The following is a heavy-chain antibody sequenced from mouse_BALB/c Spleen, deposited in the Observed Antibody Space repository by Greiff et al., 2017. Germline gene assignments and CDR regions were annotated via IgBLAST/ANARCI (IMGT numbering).Heavy chain of an antibody. V-gene: IGHV2-2*02. CDR1: GFSLTSYG. CDR3: ARNLITTVGATRAMDY. J-gene: IGHJ4*01. CDR2: IWSGGST. D-gene: IGHD1-1*01. Sequence: VQGVESGPGLVQPSQSLSITCTVSGFSLTSYGVHWVRQSPGKGLEWLGVIWSGGSTDYNAAFISRLSISKDNSKSQVFFKMNSLQANDTAIYYCARNLITTVGATRAMDYWGQGTSVTVSS.